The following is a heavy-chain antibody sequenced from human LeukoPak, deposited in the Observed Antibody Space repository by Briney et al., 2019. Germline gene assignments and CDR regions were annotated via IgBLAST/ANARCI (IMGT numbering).Heavy chain of an antibody. CDR3: AGTPFFDLSYCSSTSCYYYYGMDV. CDR2: LYGSGST. CDR1: GCSISSHY. J-gene: IGHJ6*02. V-gene: IGHV4-59*11. D-gene: IGHD2-2*01. Sequence: PSETLSLTCTVSGCSISSHYWGWIRQPPGKGLEWIGYLYGSGSTKANPSLESRVTLSADTSKNQFSLRLSSVTAADTAVYYCAGTPFFDLSYCSSTSCYYYYGMDVWGQGTTVTVSS.